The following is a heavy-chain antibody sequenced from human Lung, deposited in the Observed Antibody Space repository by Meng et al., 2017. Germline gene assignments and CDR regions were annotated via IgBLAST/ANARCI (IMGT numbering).Heavy chain of an antibody. V-gene: IGHV4-34*01. CDR3: ARGPTTMAHDFDY. Sequence: QLRQWGAGLFQPSQTLSLTCVVSGGSVSDYYWSWIRQPPGKGLEWIGEINHSGSTNYNPSLESRATISVDTSQNNLSLKLSSVTAADSAVYYCARGPTTMAHDFDYWGQGTLVTVSS. CDR1: GGSVSDYY. J-gene: IGHJ4*02. CDR2: INHSGST. D-gene: IGHD4-11*01.